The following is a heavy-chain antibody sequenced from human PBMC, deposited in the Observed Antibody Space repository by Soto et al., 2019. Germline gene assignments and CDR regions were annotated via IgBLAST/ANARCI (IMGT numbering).Heavy chain of an antibody. CDR1: GGSISESNHY. Sequence: QLQLQESGPGLVKPSETLSLTCTVSGGSISESNHYCGWIRQPPGKGLEWVGSIYYGGSTYYNPPIRSRVSVSVDTAKNQFSLNVHSVTVADTAVYYCVSCSHTSWPPYWGHGTPVTGFS. J-gene: IGHJ4*01. CDR3: VSCSHTSWPPY. CDR2: IYYGGST. D-gene: IGHD2-2*01. V-gene: IGHV4-39*01.